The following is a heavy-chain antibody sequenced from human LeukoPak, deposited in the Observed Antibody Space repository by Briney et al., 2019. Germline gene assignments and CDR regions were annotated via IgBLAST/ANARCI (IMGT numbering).Heavy chain of an antibody. Sequence: SETLSLTCAVSGGSISGFYWTWIRQPPGEGLEFIGQIHYSGSTDYNPSLKSRITMSVDTSKNQFFLSLNSVTAADTAVYYCARLAVAAYYYYYGMDVWGQGTTVTVSS. CDR3: ARLAVAAYYYYYGMDV. CDR2: IHYSGST. J-gene: IGHJ6*02. CDR1: GGSISGFY. V-gene: IGHV4-59*01. D-gene: IGHD6-19*01.